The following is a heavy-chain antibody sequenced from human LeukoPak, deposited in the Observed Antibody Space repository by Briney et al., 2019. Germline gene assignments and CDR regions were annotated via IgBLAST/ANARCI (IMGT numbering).Heavy chain of an antibody. J-gene: IGHJ3*02. Sequence: SETLSLTCTVSGGSISSSSYYWGWIRQPPGKGLEWIGSIYYSGSTYYNPSLKSRVTISVDTSKNQFSLKLSSVTAADTAVYYCARYSWLLLSAFDIWGQGTMVTVSS. V-gene: IGHV4-39*01. CDR2: IYYSGST. CDR3: ARYSWLLLSAFDI. D-gene: IGHD3-22*01. CDR1: GGSISSSSYY.